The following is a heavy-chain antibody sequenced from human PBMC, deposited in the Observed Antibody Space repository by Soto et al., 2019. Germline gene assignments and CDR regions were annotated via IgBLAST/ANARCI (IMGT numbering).Heavy chain of an antibody. CDR1: GFTFSTYS. V-gene: IGHV3-21*01. J-gene: IGHJ6*02. CDR2: ISSSSGYI. CDR3: ARVRSYSYGQGYGMDV. D-gene: IGHD5-18*01. Sequence: PGGSLRLPCAASGFTFSTYSMNWVRQAPGKGLEWVSSISSSSGYIYHADSVKGRFTISRDDAKNSLSLQMNSLRAEDTAVYYCARVRSYSYGQGYGMDVWGQGTTVTVSS.